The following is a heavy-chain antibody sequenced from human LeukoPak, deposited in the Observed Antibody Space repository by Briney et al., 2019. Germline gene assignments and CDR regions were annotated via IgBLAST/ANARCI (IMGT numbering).Heavy chain of an antibody. V-gene: IGHV3-74*01. D-gene: IGHD1-26*01. J-gene: IGHJ4*02. CDR1: GFTFTNYW. Sequence: GGSQRLSCVASGFTFTNYWMHWVRQAPGEGLVWVSRINMDGSVTRYADSVKGRFTISRDNAKNTVFLQMNSLRAEDTAVYYCARDRGALDYWGQGTLVTVSS. CDR3: ARDRGALDY. CDR2: INMDGSVT.